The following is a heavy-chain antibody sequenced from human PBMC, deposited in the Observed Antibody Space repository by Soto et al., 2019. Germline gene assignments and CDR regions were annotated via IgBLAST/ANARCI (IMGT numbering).Heavy chain of an antibody. D-gene: IGHD1-1*01. V-gene: IGHV4-34*01. CDR3: ARVERGTATTVVDAFDI. J-gene: IGHJ3*02. CDR1: GGFVSSGSYY. CDR2: MSHSGGT. Sequence: QVQLQQWGAGLLKPSETLSLTCAVYGGFVSSGSYYWSWIRQPPGEGLEWIGEMSHSGGTHFNPSLKSRVTISVDTSKKQFSLKMSSVTAADTALYYCARVERGTATTVVDAFDIWGPGTMVTVSS.